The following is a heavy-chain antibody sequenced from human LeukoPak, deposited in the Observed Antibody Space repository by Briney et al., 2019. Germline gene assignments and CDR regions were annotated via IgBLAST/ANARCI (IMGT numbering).Heavy chain of an antibody. CDR3: AKDRTNYGGNSGNWFDP. CDR2: ISGDGGST. CDR1: GFTFDDYA. D-gene: IGHD4-23*01. V-gene: IGHV3-43*02. J-gene: IGHJ5*02. Sequence: GGSLRLSCAASGFTFDDYAMHWVRQAPGKGLEWVSLISGDGGSTYYADSVKGRFTISRDNSKNSLYLQMNSLGTEDTALYYCAKDRTNYGGNSGNWFDPWGQGTLVTVSS.